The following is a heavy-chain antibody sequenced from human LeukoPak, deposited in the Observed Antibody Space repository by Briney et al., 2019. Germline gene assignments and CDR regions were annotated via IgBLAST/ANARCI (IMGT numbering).Heavy chain of an antibody. D-gene: IGHD3-10*01. Sequence: PQTPCLSCTVSGGSITIYSCSCIRQPPPKGLGRVWGVSYSVGTTYNPSLKSRVTISVDTSKNQFSLKLSSVTAADTAVYYCARSMVRGVIITDSVQPGVIITDWFDPWGQGTLVTVSS. J-gene: IGHJ5*02. V-gene: IGHV4-59*08. CDR1: GGSITIYS. CDR2: VSYSVGT. CDR3: ARSMVRGVIITDSVQPGVIITDWFDP.